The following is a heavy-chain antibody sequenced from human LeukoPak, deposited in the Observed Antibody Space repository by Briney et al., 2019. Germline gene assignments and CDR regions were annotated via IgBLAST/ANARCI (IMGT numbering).Heavy chain of an antibody. CDR3: ARQRLDVFFFDY. CDR2: IHHSGGA. V-gene: IGHV4-38-2*01. Sequence: SETLSLTCAVSGSSVSSAYRWGWIRQPPGRGLEWIGSIHHSGGASYNPSLKSRVTISVDTSKNQFSLKLNSVTAADTAVYYCARQRLDVFFFDYWGQGTLVTVSS. CDR1: GSSVSSAYR. D-gene: IGHD3-3*01. J-gene: IGHJ4*02.